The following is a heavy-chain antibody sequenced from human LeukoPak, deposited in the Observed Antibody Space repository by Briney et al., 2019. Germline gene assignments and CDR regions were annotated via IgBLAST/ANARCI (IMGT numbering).Heavy chain of an antibody. CDR2: IYSGGST. V-gene: IGHV3-66*01. J-gene: IGHJ3*02. D-gene: IGHD2-2*01. CDR1: GFILSDHY. Sequence: GGSLRLSCAASGFILSDHYMSWVRQAPGKGLEWVSVIYSGGSTYYADSVKGRFTISRDNSKNTLYLQMNSLRAEDTAVYYCARSRVVPAADDAFDIWGQGTMVTVSS. CDR3: ARSRVVPAADDAFDI.